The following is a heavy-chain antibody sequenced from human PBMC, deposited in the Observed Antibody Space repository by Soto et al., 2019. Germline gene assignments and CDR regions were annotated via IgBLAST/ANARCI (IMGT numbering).Heavy chain of an antibody. V-gene: IGHV4-31*03. CDR3: GRDVTSNANYIDS. D-gene: IGHD2-2*01. J-gene: IGHJ4*02. CDR1: GDSLHIGGYY. CDR2: IYYTGKT. Sequence: QVQLQESGPGLVKPSQTLSLTCSVSGDSLHIGGYYWTWIRQRPGEGLEWMGYIYYTGKTYYNPSLESRLTMSVDRSKNQFSLKLNSVTAADTAVYYCGRDVTSNANYIDSWGQGTLVTVSS.